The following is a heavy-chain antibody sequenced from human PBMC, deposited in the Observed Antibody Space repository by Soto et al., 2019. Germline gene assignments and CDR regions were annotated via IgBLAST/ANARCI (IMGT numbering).Heavy chain of an antibody. CDR3: TRRPYRSTSGGIDY. D-gene: IGHD2-15*01. CDR1: GASISRYY. J-gene: IGHJ4*02. CDR2: LYNTGST. V-gene: IGHV4-59*12. Sequence: SETLSLTCTVSGASISRYYWSWIRQSPGKGLEWIGYLYNTGSTIYNPSLKSRVTISVDTSKNQFSLKVSSVTAADTAVYYCTRRPYRSTSGGIDYWGQGTLVTVSS.